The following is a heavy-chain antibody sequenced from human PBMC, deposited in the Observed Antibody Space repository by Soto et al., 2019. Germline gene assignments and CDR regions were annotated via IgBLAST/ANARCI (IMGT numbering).Heavy chain of an antibody. CDR3: VRDHGMFLSYYYYGMDV. J-gene: IGHJ6*02. CDR1: GFTFSRFS. CDR2: ISYDGNNK. Sequence: QVQLVESGGGVVQPGRSLRLSCAASGFTFSRFSMHWVRQAPGKGLAWVAVISYDGNNKHFAESVKGRFSISRDDSKNTVYLEMNNLRGDDSAVYYCVRDHGMFLSYYYYGMDVWGQGTTVTVSS. D-gene: IGHD3-10*02. V-gene: IGHV3-30-3*01.